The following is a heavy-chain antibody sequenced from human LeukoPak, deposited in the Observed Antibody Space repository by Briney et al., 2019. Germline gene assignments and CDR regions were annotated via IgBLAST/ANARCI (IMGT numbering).Heavy chain of an antibody. CDR2: INHSGST. V-gene: IGHV4-34*01. D-gene: IGHD2-21*02. J-gene: IGHJ4*02. Sequence: SETLSLTCAVYGGSFSGYYWSWIRQPPGKGLEWIGEINHSGSTNYNPSLKSRVTISVDTSKNQFSLKLSSVTAADTAVYYCAGGLLSHFDYWGQGTLVTVSS. CDR3: AGGLLSHFDY. CDR1: GGSFSGYY.